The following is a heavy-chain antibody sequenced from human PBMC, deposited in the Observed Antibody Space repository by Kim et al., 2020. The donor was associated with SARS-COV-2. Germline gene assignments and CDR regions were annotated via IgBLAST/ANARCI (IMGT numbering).Heavy chain of an antibody. CDR2: IYPGDSDT. Sequence: GESLKISCKGSGYSFTSYWIGWVRQMPGKGLEWMGIIYPGDSDTRYSPSFQGQVTISADKSISTAYLQWSSLKASDTAMYYCARQTLAYCGGDCFLGWFDPWGQGTLVTVSS. CDR3: ARQTLAYCGGDCFLGWFDP. CDR1: GYSFTSYW. V-gene: IGHV5-51*01. D-gene: IGHD2-21*02. J-gene: IGHJ5*02.